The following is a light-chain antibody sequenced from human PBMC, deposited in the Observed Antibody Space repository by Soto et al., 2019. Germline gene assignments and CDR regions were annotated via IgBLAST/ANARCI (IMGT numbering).Light chain of an antibody. J-gene: IGKJ4*01. Sequence: AIQMTQAPSSLSASLGDRVAITCRASQGIRNDLGWYQQKPGKAPKLLIYAASSLQSGVPSRFSGSGSGTDFTLTISSLQPEDFATYYCLQDYNYPLTFGGGTKVDIK. CDR2: AAS. V-gene: IGKV1-6*01. CDR3: LQDYNYPLT. CDR1: QGIRND.